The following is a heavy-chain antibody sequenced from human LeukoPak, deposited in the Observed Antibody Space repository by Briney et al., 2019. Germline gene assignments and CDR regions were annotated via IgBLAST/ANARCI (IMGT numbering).Heavy chain of an antibody. V-gene: IGHV4-59*12. CDR3: AYVGTVTTYYHMDV. Sequence: SETLSLTCTVSGGSISSYYWSWIRQPPGKGLEWIGYIYYSGSTNYNPSLMSRVTMSVDTSKNQFSLKLSSVTAADTAVYYCAYVGTVTTYYHMDVWGKGTTVTVSS. D-gene: IGHD4-11*01. CDR2: IYYSGST. CDR1: GGSISSYY. J-gene: IGHJ6*03.